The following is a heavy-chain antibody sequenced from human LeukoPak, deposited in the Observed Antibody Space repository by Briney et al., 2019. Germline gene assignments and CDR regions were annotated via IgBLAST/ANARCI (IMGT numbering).Heavy chain of an antibody. CDR1: GGSFSGYY. Sequence: SETLSLTCAVYGGSFSGYYWSWIRQPPGKGLEWIGEINHSGSTSYNPSLKSRVTISVDTSKNQFSLKLSSVTAADTAVYYCASAFYDYIWGSYRFSPITYFDYWGQGTLVTVSS. J-gene: IGHJ4*02. V-gene: IGHV4-34*01. D-gene: IGHD3-16*02. CDR3: ASAFYDYIWGSYRFSPITYFDY. CDR2: INHSGST.